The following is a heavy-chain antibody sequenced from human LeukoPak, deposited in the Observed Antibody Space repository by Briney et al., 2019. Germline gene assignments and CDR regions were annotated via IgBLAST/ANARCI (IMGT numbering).Heavy chain of an antibody. Sequence: SETLSLTCTVSGGSISSSSYYWGWIRQPPGKGLEWIGSIYYSGSTYYNPSLKSRVTISVDTSKNQFSLKLSSVTAADTAVYYCARDLGRRFLDYWGQGTLVTVSS. CDR3: ARDLGRRFLDY. D-gene: IGHD6-25*01. CDR1: GGSISSSSYY. J-gene: IGHJ4*02. V-gene: IGHV4-39*07. CDR2: IYYSGST.